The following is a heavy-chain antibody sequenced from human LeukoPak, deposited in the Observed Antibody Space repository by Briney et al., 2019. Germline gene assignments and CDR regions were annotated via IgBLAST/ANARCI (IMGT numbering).Heavy chain of an antibody. CDR1: GGTFSSYA. CDR2: IIPIFGTA. D-gene: IGHD5-12*01. Sequence: SVKVSCKASGGTFSSYAISWVRQAPGQGLEWMGGIIPIFGTANYAQKFQGRVTITADESTSTAYMELSSLRSEDTAVYYCARGYSGYDTFDYWGQGTLVTVSS. V-gene: IGHV1-69*13. CDR3: ARGYSGYDTFDY. J-gene: IGHJ4*02.